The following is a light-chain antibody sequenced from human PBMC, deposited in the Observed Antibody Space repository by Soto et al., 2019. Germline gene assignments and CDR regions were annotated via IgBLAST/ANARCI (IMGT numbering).Light chain of an antibody. CDR3: CSYAGSYSYV. V-gene: IGLV2-11*01. CDR1: SSDVGGYNY. CDR2: DVS. J-gene: IGLJ1*01. Sequence: QAVVTQPRSVSGSPGQSVTISCTGTSSDVGGYNYVSWYQQHPGKVPKLMIYDVSKRPSGVPDRFSGSKSGNTASLTISGLQAEDEADYYCCSYAGSYSYVFGTGTKLTVL.